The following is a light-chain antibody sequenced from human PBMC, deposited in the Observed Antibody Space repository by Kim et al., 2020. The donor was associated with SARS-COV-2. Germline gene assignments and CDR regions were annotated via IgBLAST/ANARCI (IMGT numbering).Light chain of an antibody. J-gene: IGKJ1*01. CDR3: QQANTFPWT. V-gene: IGKV1-12*01. Sequence: ASVGDRVNITCRASQGIGTWLAWYQQRPGKAPKLLIYAASNLQSGVPSRFSGSGSGTDSTLTISSLQPEDFATYICQQANTFPWTFGHGTKVDIK. CDR1: QGIGTW. CDR2: AAS.